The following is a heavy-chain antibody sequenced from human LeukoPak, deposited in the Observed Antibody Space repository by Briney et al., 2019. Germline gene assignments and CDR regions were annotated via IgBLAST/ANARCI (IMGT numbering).Heavy chain of an antibody. CDR2: IYHSGST. CDR3: ARNGGNSDFDY. CDR1: GGSISGSDW. Sequence: SETLSLTCAVSGGSISGSDWWSWVRQPPGKGLEWIGEIYHSGSTNYNPSLKSRVTISVDKSKNQFSLKLSSVTAADTAVYYCARNGGNSDFDYWGQGTLVTVSS. J-gene: IGHJ4*02. D-gene: IGHD4-23*01. V-gene: IGHV4-4*02.